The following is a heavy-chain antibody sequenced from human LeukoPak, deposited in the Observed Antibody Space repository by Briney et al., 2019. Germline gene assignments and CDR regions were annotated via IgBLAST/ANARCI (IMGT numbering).Heavy chain of an antibody. V-gene: IGHV3-48*04. CDR2: ISSSSSTI. D-gene: IGHD3-3*01. CDR1: GFTFSSYS. J-gene: IGHJ5*02. CDR3: ARDLALEYYDFWSGYPKPNWFDP. Sequence: GGSLRLSCAASGFTFSSYSMNWVRQAPGKGLEWVSYISSSSSTIYYADSVKGRFTISRDNAKNSLYLHMNSLRAEDTAVYYCARDLALEYYDFWSGYPKPNWFDPWGQGTLVTVSS.